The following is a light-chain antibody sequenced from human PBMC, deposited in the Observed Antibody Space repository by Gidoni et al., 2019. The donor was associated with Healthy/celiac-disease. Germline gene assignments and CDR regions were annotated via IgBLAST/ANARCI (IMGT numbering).Light chain of an antibody. CDR2: EGS. CDR3: CSYAGSSSGWV. Sequence: QAALTQPAAVSGSPGQSITISCTGTSSDVGSYNLVSWYQQHPGKAPKLMIYEGSKRPSGFSNRFSGSKSGNTASLTISGLQAEDEADYYCCSYAGSSSGWVFGGGTKLTVL. J-gene: IGLJ3*02. V-gene: IGLV2-23*01. CDR1: SSDVGSYNL.